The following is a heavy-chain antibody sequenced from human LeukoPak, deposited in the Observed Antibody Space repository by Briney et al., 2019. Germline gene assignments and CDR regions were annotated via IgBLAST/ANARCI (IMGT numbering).Heavy chain of an antibody. CDR2: MNPNSGNT. V-gene: IGHV1-8*01. CDR3: ARVDCSSTSCYTGFDY. J-gene: IGHJ4*02. CDR1: GYTFTSYD. Sequence: ASVKVSCKASGYTFTSYDINWVRQATGQGLEWMGWMNPNSGNTGYAQKFQGRVTMTRNTSISTAYMELSSLRSEDTAVYYCARVDCSSTSCYTGFDYWGQGTLVTVSS. D-gene: IGHD2-2*02.